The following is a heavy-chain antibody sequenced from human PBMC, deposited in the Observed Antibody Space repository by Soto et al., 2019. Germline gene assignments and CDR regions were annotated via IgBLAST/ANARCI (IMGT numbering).Heavy chain of an antibody. CDR2: ISYDGSNK. V-gene: IGHV3-30-3*01. CDR3: ARGPGYSYGFDY. D-gene: IGHD5-18*01. J-gene: IGHJ4*02. CDR1: GFTFSSYA. Sequence: GGSLRLSCAASGFTFSSYAMHWVRQAPGKGLEWVAVISYDGSNKYYADSVKGRFTISRDNSKNTLYLQMNSLRAEDTAVYYCARGPGYSYGFDYWGQGTLVTVS.